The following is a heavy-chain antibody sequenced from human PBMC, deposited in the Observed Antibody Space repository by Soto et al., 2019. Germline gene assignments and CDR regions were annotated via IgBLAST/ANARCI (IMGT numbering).Heavy chain of an antibody. J-gene: IGHJ4*02. CDR1: GGSISSSSYY. CDR2: IYYSGST. V-gene: IGHV4-39*01. D-gene: IGHD6-19*01. Sequence: SETLSLTCTVSGGSISSSSYYWGWIRQPPGKGLEWIGRIYYSGSTYQNPSLKSRVTISVDTSKNQFSLKLSSVTAADTAVYYCARLGDSSGWYVMFDYWGQATLVTVS. CDR3: ARLGDSSGWYVMFDY.